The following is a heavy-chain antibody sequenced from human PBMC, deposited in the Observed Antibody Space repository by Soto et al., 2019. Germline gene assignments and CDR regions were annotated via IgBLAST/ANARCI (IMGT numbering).Heavy chain of an antibody. Sequence: GSLKPSSSAPVFTSISYAMHWVRQAPGKGLCGLAFLPPGGRNNYSPHALSGRFTISRDNTKNTLYLQMNSLKTEDTAVYYCAKVLDGSTWYGRPAYDFWGQGALVTVSS. CDR2: LPPGGRNN. CDR1: VFTSISYA. CDR3: AKVLDGSTWYGRPAYDF. J-gene: IGHJ4*02. V-gene: IGHV3-30*02. D-gene: IGHD6-13*01.